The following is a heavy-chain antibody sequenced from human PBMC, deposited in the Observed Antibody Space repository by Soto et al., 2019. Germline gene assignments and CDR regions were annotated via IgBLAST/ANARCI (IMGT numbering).Heavy chain of an antibody. Sequence: GGSLRLSCAASGFTFSSYSMNWVRKATGKGLEWVSYISSSSSTIYYADSVKGRFTISRDNAKNSLYLQMNSLRDEDTAVYYCARDSTYYYGMDVWGQGTTVTVSS. V-gene: IGHV3-48*02. CDR3: ARDSTYYYGMDV. CDR1: GFTFSSYS. J-gene: IGHJ6*02. CDR2: ISSSSSTI.